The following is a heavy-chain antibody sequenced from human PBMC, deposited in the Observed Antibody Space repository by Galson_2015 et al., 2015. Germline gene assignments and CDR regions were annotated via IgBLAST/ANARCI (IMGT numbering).Heavy chain of an antibody. CDR2: IKQDGSEK. V-gene: IGHV3-7*01. CDR1: RFVFSSYW. Sequence: SLRLSCAASRFVFSSYWMSWVRQAPGKGLEWVANIKQDGSEKYYVDSVKGRFTISRDNAKNSLYLQMNSLRVEDTAIYYCATYLRAWYYFDYWGQGTLVTVSS. J-gene: IGHJ4*02. D-gene: IGHD2-2*02. CDR3: ATYLRAWYYFDY.